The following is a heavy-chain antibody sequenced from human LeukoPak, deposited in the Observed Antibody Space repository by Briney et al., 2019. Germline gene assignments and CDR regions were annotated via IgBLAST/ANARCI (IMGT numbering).Heavy chain of an antibody. Sequence: RGSLRLSCAASGFTFSNHSMNWVRQAPGKGLEWISYISSSSSARYYAGSVKGRFTISRDDASNSLYLQMNSLRAEDTAIYYCARMSSSRLPGYWGQGALVTVSS. D-gene: IGHD2-2*01. CDR1: GFTFSNHS. CDR2: ISSSSSAR. J-gene: IGHJ4*02. V-gene: IGHV3-48*01. CDR3: ARMSSSRLPGY.